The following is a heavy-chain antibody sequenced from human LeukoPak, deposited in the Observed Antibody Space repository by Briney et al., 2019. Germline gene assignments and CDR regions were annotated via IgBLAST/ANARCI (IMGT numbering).Heavy chain of an antibody. CDR1: GFTVSSNY. J-gene: IGHJ4*02. CDR2: IYSGGST. Sequence: GGSLRLSCAASGFTVSSNYMSWVRQAPGKVLECVSVIYSGGSTYYADSVKGRFTISRDNSKNTLYLQMNSLRAEDTAVYYCARYPSDQYYFDYWGQGTLVTVSS. CDR3: ARYPSDQYYFDY. V-gene: IGHV3-53*01.